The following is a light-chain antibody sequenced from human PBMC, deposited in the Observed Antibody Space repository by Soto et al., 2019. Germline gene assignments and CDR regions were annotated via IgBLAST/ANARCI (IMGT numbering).Light chain of an antibody. CDR3: QQYGSSPWT. Sequence: EIVLTQSPGTLSLSPGERATLSCRASQSVNSNYLAWYQQKPGQAPRPLIYGASSRATGIPDRFSGSGAGTDFTLTISRLEPEDFAVYYCQQYGSSPWTFGQGTKVEIK. J-gene: IGKJ1*01. CDR1: QSVNSNY. CDR2: GAS. V-gene: IGKV3-20*01.